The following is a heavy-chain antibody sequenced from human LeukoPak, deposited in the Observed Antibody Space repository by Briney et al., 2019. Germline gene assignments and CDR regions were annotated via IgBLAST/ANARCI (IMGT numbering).Heavy chain of an antibody. CDR3: ARGLRLRGYSYGYHAFDI. CDR2: ISSSSSTI. CDR1: GFTFSSYS. J-gene: IGHJ3*02. D-gene: IGHD5-18*01. V-gene: IGHV3-48*01. Sequence: GGSLRLSCAASGFTFSSYSMNWVRQAPGKGLEWVSYISSSSSTIYYADSVKGRFTISRDNAKNSLYLQMNSLRAEDTAVYYCARGLRLRGYSYGYHAFDIWGQGTMVTVSS.